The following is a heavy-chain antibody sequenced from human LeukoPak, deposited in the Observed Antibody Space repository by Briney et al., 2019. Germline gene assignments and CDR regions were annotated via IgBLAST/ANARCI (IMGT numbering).Heavy chain of an antibody. CDR1: GFTVSSNY. D-gene: IGHD4-23*01. CDR2: ICTGGST. Sequence: GGSLRLSCAASGFTVSSNYMTWVRQAPGKGLEWVSVICTGGSTYYADSVEGRFTISRDNSRNTLYLQMNSLRAEDTAVYYCATRRNSVFDYWGQGTLVTVSS. CDR3: ATRRNSVFDY. V-gene: IGHV3-53*01. J-gene: IGHJ4*02.